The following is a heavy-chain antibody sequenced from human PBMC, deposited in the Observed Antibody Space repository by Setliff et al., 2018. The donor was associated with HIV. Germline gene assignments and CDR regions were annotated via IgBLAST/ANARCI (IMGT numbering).Heavy chain of an antibody. V-gene: IGHV3-48*01. CDR3: ARQDLGAYAPLRY. CDR1: GFSFGTYS. CDR2: ISGGSDLK. Sequence: GGSLRLSCAASGFSFGTYSMNWVRQAPGKGLEWVSYISGGSDLKDYADSVKGRFTISRDNAKNSLSLQMNSLRAEDTAVYYCARQDLGAYAPLRYWGQGTLVTVSS. D-gene: IGHD5-12*01. J-gene: IGHJ4*02.